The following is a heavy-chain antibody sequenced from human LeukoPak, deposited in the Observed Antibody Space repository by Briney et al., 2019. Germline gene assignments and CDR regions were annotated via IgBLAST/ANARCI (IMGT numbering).Heavy chain of an antibody. Sequence: SETLSLTCTVSGGSISSGGYYWSWIRQHPGKGLEWIGYIYYSGSTYYNPSLKSRVTISVDTSKNQFSLKLSSVTAADTAVYYCARDVSGDPPGAFDIWGQGTMVTVSS. J-gene: IGHJ3*02. D-gene: IGHD4-17*01. CDR1: GGSISSGGYY. CDR2: IYYSGST. CDR3: ARDVSGDPPGAFDI. V-gene: IGHV4-31*03.